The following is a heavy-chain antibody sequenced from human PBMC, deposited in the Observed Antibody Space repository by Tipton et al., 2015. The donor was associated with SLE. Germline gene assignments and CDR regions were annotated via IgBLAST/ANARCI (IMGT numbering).Heavy chain of an antibody. V-gene: IGHV1-69*01. J-gene: IGHJ4*02. CDR1: GGTFSSYA. Sequence: QSGAEVKKPGSSVKVSCKASGGTFSSYAISWVRQAPGQGLEWMGGIVPMFGTIHYAQKFQGRVTITADESTSTVYMELSSLRSDDTAVYYCARDPLYHYDYSGTLDYWGQAALVTVSS. CDR2: IVPMFGTI. CDR3: ARDPLYHYDYSGTLDY. D-gene: IGHD3-22*01.